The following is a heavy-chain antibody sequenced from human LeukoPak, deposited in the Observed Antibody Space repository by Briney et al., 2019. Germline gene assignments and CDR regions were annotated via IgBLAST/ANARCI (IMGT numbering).Heavy chain of an antibody. D-gene: IGHD3-22*01. J-gene: IGHJ4*02. CDR1: GFTFSSYS. CDR3: ASSGHYYDSSGYSDY. V-gene: IGHV3-48*01. CDR2: ISSSSSTI. Sequence: GGSLRLSCAASGFTFSSYSMNWVRQAPGKGLEGVSYISSSSSTIYYADSVKGRFTISRDNATNSLYLQMNSLRAEDTALYYCASSGHYYDSSGYSDYWGQGTLVTVSS.